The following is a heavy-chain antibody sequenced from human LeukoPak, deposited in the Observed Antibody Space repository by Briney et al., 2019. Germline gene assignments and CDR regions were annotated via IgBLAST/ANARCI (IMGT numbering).Heavy chain of an antibody. CDR3: ARDSHPTTVKLVY. V-gene: IGHV3-66*01. Sequence: PEGSLRLSCAASGFTVSSNYMSWVRQAPGKGLEWVSIIYNDGSTYYADSVKGRFTISRDNSKNTLFLQMNSLRAEDTAVYYCARDSHPTTVKLVYWGQGTLVTVSS. CDR2: IYNDGST. D-gene: IGHD4-17*01. J-gene: IGHJ4*02. CDR1: GFTVSSNY.